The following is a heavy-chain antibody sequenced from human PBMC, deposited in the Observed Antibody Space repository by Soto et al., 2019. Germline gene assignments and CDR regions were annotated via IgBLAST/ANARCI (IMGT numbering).Heavy chain of an antibody. J-gene: IGHJ3*02. V-gene: IGHV3-15*01. Sequence: GGSLRLSCAASGFTFSNAWMSWVRQAPGKGLEWVGRIKSKTDGGTTDYAAPVKGRFTISRDDSKNTLYLQMNSLKTEDTAVYYCTDSHSMWGPDAFDIWGQGTMVTVSS. CDR1: GFTFSNAW. D-gene: IGHD1-26*01. CDR3: TDSHSMWGPDAFDI. CDR2: IKSKTDGGTT.